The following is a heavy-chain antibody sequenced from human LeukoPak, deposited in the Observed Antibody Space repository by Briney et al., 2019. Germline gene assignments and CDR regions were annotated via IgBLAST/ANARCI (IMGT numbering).Heavy chain of an antibody. CDR3: ARVGWVPAAFDY. V-gene: IGHV3-21*01. Sequence: GGSLRLSCAASGFTFSSYSMNWVRQAPGKGLEWVSSISSSSSYIYYADSVKGRFTISRDNARNSLYLQMNSLRAEDTAVYYCARVGWVPAAFDYWGQGTLVTVSS. CDR1: GFTFSSYS. D-gene: IGHD2-2*01. CDR2: ISSSSSYI. J-gene: IGHJ4*02.